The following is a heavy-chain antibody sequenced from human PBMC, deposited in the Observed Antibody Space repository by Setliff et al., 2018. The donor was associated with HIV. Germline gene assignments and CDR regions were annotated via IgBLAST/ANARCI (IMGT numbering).Heavy chain of an antibody. V-gene: IGHV4-39*07. CDR3: ARDRNWGSGDAFDI. J-gene: IGHJ3*02. CDR2: IYYSGST. D-gene: IGHD3-10*01. Sequence: PSETLSLTCNVSGGSITNNNYYWGWIRQPPGKGLEWIASIYYSGSTSYNPALKSRVTMSVDAAKTQFSLKLTSVTAADTAVYYCARDRNWGSGDAFDIWGRGTMVTVSS. CDR1: GGSITNNNYY.